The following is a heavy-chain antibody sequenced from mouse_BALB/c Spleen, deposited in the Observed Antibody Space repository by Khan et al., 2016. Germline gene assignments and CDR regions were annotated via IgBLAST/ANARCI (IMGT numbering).Heavy chain of an antibody. J-gene: IGHJ1*01. CDR2: IRSKSNNYAT. Sequence: EVQLVESGGGLVQPKGSLKLSCAASGFTFNTYAMNWVRQAPGKGLEWVARIRSKSNNYATYYADSVKDRFTISRDDSQSMLYLQMNNLKTEDTATYYCVRHYYGSNWYFDVWGAGTTVTVSS. V-gene: IGHV10-1*02. CDR1: GFTFNTYA. CDR3: VRHYYGSNWYFDV. D-gene: IGHD1-1*01.